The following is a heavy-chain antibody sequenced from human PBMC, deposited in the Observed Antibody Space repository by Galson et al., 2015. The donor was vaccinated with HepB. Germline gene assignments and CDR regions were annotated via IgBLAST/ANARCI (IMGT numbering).Heavy chain of an antibody. D-gene: IGHD6-19*01. CDR1: GFTFSSYS. Sequence: SLRLSCAASGFTFSSYSMNWVRQAPGKGLEWVSSISSSSSYIYYADSVRGRFTISRDNAKNSLYLQMNSLRAEDTAVYYCARVLAVAGDYWGQGTLVTVSS. V-gene: IGHV3-21*01. CDR2: ISSSSSYI. J-gene: IGHJ4*02. CDR3: ARVLAVAGDY.